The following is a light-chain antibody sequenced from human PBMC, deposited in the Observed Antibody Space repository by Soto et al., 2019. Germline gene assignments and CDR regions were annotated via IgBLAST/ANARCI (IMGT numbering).Light chain of an antibody. CDR2: AAS. V-gene: IGKV1-39*01. Sequence: DIQMTQSPSSLSASVGDRVTITCRASQTISTYLNWYQQKPGKAPKLLMSAASSLQSGVSSRFSGSGSGTDFTLTISSPQHEDFATYFCQQSYSIPTFGQGTKVEIK. J-gene: IGKJ1*01. CDR3: QQSYSIPT. CDR1: QTISTY.